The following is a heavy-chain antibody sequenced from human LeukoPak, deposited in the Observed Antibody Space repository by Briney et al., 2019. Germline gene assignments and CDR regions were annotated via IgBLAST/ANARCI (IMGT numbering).Heavy chain of an antibody. CDR1: GYTFTGYY. D-gene: IGHD3-22*01. J-gene: IGHJ4*02. V-gene: IGHV1-2*02. CDR3: AREGKHYYDSSGYYDLYY. CDR2: INPNSGGT. Sequence: ASVKVSCKASGYTFTGYYMHWVRQAPGQGLEWMGWINPNSGGTNYAQKFQGRVTMTRDTSISTAYMELSRLRSDDTAVYYCAREGKHYYDSSGYYDLYYWGQGTLVTVSS.